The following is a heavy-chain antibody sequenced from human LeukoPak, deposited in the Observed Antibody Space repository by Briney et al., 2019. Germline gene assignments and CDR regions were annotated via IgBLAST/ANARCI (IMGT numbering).Heavy chain of an antibody. V-gene: IGHV4-61*08. CDR2: IYYSGST. Sequence: SETLSLACAVSGGSISSGGYSWSWIRQPPGKGLEWIGYIYYSGSTNYNPSLKSRVTISVDTSKNQFSLKLSSVTAADTAVYYCARGYSSSWLDPWGQGTLVTVSS. J-gene: IGHJ5*02. CDR3: ARGYSSSWLDP. D-gene: IGHD6-13*01. CDR1: GGSISSGGYS.